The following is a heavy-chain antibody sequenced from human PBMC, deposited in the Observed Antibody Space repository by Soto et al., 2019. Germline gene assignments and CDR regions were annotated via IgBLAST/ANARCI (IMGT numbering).Heavy chain of an antibody. D-gene: IGHD2-21*02. CDR1: GGTVANSHW. J-gene: IGHJ5*02. V-gene: IGHV4-4*02. Sequence: SETLSLTCGVSGGTVANSHWWSWVRQSPGGGLEWIGNVYHTGDTNLNPSLQSRVTISVDKSNNQFSLRLNSLTAADTAVYFCAREIVTAGGNNYFDPWGPGTLVTVSS. CDR3: AREIVTAGGNNYFDP. CDR2: VYHTGDT.